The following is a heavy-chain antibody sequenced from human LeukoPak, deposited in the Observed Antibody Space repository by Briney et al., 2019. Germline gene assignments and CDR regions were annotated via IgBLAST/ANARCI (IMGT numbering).Heavy chain of an antibody. CDR2: INILSNYI. D-gene: IGHD6-13*01. CDR3: ARDSHSSSWYSEFDY. J-gene: IGHJ4*02. V-gene: IGHV3-21*01. CDR1: GFPFSSYS. Sequence: GGSLRLSCAASGFPFSSYSMNWVRQAPGKGLEWVSSINILSNYIYYADSVKGRFTISRDNAKNSLYLQMNSLRAEDTAVYYCARDSHSSSWYSEFDYWGQGTLVTASS.